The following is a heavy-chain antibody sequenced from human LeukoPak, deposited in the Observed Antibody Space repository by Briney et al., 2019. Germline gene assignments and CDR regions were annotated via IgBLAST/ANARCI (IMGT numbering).Heavy chain of an antibody. J-gene: IGHJ3*02. CDR2: INHSGST. D-gene: IGHD1-26*01. Sequence: SETLSLTCAVYGGSFSGYYWSWIRQPPGKGLEWIGEINHSGSTNYNPSLKSRVPISVDTSKNQFSLKLSSVTAADTAVYYCARVWELLGSLNAFDIWGQGTMVTVSS. CDR1: GGSFSGYY. V-gene: IGHV4-34*01. CDR3: ARVWELLGSLNAFDI.